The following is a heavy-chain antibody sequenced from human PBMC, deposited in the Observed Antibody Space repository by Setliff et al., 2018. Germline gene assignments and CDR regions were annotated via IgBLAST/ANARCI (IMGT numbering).Heavy chain of an antibody. CDR2: MNPNSGNT. J-gene: IGHJ6*03. Sequence: GASVKVSCKASGYTFTSYDTNWVRQATGQGLEWMGWMNPNSGNTGYAQKFQGRVTMTRNTSISTAYMELSSLRSEDTAVYYCARPALYSSSTYYYYYYMDVWGKGTTVTVSS. CDR3: ARPALYSSSTYYYYYYMDV. CDR1: GYTFTSYD. D-gene: IGHD6-13*01. V-gene: IGHV1-8*02.